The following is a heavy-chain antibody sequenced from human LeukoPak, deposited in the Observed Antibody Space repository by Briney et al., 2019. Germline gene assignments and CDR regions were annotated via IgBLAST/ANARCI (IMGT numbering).Heavy chain of an antibody. V-gene: IGHV4-30-4*01. Sequence: SETLSLTCTVSGGSISSGDYYWSWIRQPPGKGLEWIGYIYYSGSTYYNPSLKSRVTISVDTSKNQFSLKLSSVTAADTAVYYWARVENTAMVPDYWGQGTLVTVSS. CDR1: GGSISSGDYY. CDR2: IYYSGST. CDR3: ARVENTAMVPDY. J-gene: IGHJ4*02. D-gene: IGHD5-18*01.